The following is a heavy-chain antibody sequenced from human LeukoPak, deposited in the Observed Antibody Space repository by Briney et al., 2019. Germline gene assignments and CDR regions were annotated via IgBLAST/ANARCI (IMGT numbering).Heavy chain of an antibody. CDR3: ARDWRRGQYYYDSSGYSLPIGY. D-gene: IGHD3-22*01. CDR2: INSDGSST. Sequence: PGGSLRLSCAASGFTFSSYWMHWVRQALGKGLVWVSRINSDGSSTSYADSVKGRFTISRDNAKNTLYLQMNSLRAEDTAVYYCARDWRRGQYYYDSSGYSLPIGYWGQGTLVTVSS. V-gene: IGHV3-74*01. CDR1: GFTFSSYW. J-gene: IGHJ4*02.